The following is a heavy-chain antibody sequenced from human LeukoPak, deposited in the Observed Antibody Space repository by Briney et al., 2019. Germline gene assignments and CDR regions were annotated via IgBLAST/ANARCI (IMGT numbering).Heavy chain of an antibody. CDR2: IYHSGST. J-gene: IGHJ3*02. Sequence: PSETLSLTCAVSGYSISSGYYWGWIRQPPGKGLEWIGSIYHSGSTYYNPSLKSRPTISVDTSKNQFSLKLSSVTAADTAVYYCAWDPTRIYDSSGYYGDDAFDIWGQGTMVTVSS. CDR3: AWDPTRIYDSSGYYGDDAFDI. D-gene: IGHD3-22*01. V-gene: IGHV4-38-2*01. CDR1: GYSISSGYY.